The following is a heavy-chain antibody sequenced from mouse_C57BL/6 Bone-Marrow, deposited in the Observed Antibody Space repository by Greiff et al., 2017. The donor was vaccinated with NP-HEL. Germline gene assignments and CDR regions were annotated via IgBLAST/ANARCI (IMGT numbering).Heavy chain of an antibody. Sequence: VQLQQPGAELVKPGASVKLSCKASGYTFTSYWMHWVKQRPGQGLEWIGMIHPNSGSTNYNEKFKSKATLTVDKSSSTAYMQLSSLTSEDSAVYYCAPWYYGSSHWYFDVWGTGTTVTVSS. CDR1: GYTFTSYW. CDR3: APWYYGSSHWYFDV. D-gene: IGHD1-1*01. V-gene: IGHV1-64*01. CDR2: IHPNSGST. J-gene: IGHJ1*03.